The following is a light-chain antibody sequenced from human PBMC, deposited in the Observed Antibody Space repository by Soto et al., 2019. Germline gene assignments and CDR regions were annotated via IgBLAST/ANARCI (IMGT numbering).Light chain of an antibody. Sequence: DIQMTQSPSTLSASVGDRVTITCRASQSISSWLAWYQQKPGKAPKLLIYKASSLESGVPSRFSGSGSGTEFTLTISSLQPDDFATYYCQQYKSHWTFGQGTKV. CDR1: QSISSW. V-gene: IGKV1-5*03. CDR3: QQYKSHWT. CDR2: KAS. J-gene: IGKJ1*01.